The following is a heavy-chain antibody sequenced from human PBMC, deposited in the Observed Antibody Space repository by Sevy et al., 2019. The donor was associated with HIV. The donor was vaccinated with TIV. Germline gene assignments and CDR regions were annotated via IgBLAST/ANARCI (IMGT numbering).Heavy chain of an antibody. V-gene: IGHV3-30-3*01. CDR2: ISYDGSTE. J-gene: IGHJ4*02. D-gene: IGHD5-12*01. CDR1: RFTFSTYA. CDR3: ARDSGYDPYFVVVAY. Sequence: GGSLRLSCAASRFTFSTYAMHWVRQAPGKGLEWVAVISYDGSTEYYADSVKGRFTISRDNSKNTLYLQLNTLRVEDTAVYYCARDSGYDPYFVVVAYWGQGTLVTVSS.